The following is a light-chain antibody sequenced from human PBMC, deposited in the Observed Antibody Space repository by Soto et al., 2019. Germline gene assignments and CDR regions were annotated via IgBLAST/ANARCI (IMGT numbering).Light chain of an antibody. CDR2: DVT. CDR3: SSHSNISPYV. CDR1: SRDVGAYNN. V-gene: IGLV2-14*01. Sequence: QSALTQPASVSGSPGQSITISCTGTSRDVGAYNNVSWYQQHPGKAPKLMVYDVTNRPSGVSDRFSGSKSGNSASLTNSGLQAEDEADYFCSSHSNISPYVFGTGTKLTV. J-gene: IGLJ1*01.